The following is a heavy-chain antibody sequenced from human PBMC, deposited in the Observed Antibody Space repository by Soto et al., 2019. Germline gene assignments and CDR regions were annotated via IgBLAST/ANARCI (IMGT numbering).Heavy chain of an antibody. Sequence: PSETLSLTCALSGGSLSSRSYYLGWIRQPPGKGLEWIGSIYYSGSTYYNPSLKSRVTISVDTSKNQFSLKLSSVTAADTAVYYCARDIVATRDAFDIWGQGTMVTVSS. CDR1: GGSLSSRSYY. J-gene: IGHJ3*02. V-gene: IGHV4-39*01. D-gene: IGHD5-12*01. CDR2: IYYSGST. CDR3: ARDIVATRDAFDI.